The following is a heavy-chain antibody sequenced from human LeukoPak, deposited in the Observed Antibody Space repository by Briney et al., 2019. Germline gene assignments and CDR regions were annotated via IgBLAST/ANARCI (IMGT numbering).Heavy chain of an antibody. Sequence: GGSLRLSCAASGFTFSDYYMSWIRQAPGKGLEWVSAISGSGDNTYYADSVKGRFTISRDNSKNTLYLQMHNLRAEDTAVYYCATSPTFDPWGQGTLVTVSS. CDR1: GFTFSDYY. J-gene: IGHJ5*02. V-gene: IGHV3-23*01. CDR2: ISGSGDNT. CDR3: ATSPTFDP.